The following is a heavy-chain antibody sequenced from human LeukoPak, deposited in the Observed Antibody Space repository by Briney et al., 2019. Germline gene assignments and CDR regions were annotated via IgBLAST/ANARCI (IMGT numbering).Heavy chain of an antibody. J-gene: IGHJ4*02. CDR1: GYSISSGYSISSGYY. CDR2: IYHAGIT. D-gene: IGHD3-22*01. Sequence: SETLSLTCSVSGYSISSGYSISSGYYWVWIRQPPGKGLEWIGSIYHAGITYYNSSLKSRVTISIDTSKNRFSLKLSSATAADTALYYCARFTMIALFDDWGQGTLVTVSS. V-gene: IGHV4-38-2*02. CDR3: ARFTMIALFDD.